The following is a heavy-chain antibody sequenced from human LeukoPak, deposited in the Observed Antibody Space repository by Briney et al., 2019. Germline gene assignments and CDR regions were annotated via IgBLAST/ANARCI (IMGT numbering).Heavy chain of an antibody. CDR3: ARDLKTCSGGSCPNWFDP. CDR2: ISAYNGNT. Sequence: ASVKVSCKASGYTFTSYGISWVRQAPGQGLELMGWISAYNGNTNYAQKLQGRVTMTTDTSTSTAYMELRSLRSDDTAVYYCARDLKTCSGGSCPNWFDPWGQGTLVTVSS. V-gene: IGHV1-18*01. J-gene: IGHJ5*02. D-gene: IGHD2-15*01. CDR1: GYTFTSYG.